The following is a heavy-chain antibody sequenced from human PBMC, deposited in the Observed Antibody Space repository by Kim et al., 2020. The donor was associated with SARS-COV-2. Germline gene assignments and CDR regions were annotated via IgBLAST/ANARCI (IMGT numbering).Heavy chain of an antibody. CDR3: ARDSDYGKRWVDY. V-gene: IGHV3-33*01. J-gene: IGHJ4*02. CDR1: GFTFSSYG. Sequence: GGSLRLSCAASGFTFSSYGMHWVRQAPGKGLEWVAVIWYDGSNKYYADSVKGRFTISRDNSKNTLYLQMNSLRAEDTAVYYCARDSDYGKRWVDYWGQGTLVTVSS. D-gene: IGHD4-17*01. CDR2: IWYDGSNK.